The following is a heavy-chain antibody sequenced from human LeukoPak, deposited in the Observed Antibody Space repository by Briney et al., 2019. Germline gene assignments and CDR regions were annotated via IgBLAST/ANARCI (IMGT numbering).Heavy chain of an antibody. V-gene: IGHV3-30*03. Sequence: GGSLRLSCAASGFPFSDYGMYWVRQAPGKGLAWLAVISHDGSNKHCADSVKGRFTISRDNSQNTVDLHMDSLRAEDTAVYYCARGGPLGDTNRFDFWGQGILVTVSS. J-gene: IGHJ4*02. CDR2: ISHDGSNK. CDR1: GFPFSDYG. D-gene: IGHD1-14*01. CDR3: ARGGPLGDTNRFDF.